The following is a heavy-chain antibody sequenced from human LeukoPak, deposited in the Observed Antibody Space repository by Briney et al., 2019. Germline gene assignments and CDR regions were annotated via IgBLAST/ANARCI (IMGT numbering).Heavy chain of an antibody. CDR3: TRGSDTIFGVARDGFDS. D-gene: IGHD3-3*01. Sequence: GGSLRLSCAASGFTFDDYAMSWFRQAPGKELEWVGFIRGKPYGETTEYAASVQGRFTISRDDSESTTYLQLNSLKTEDTAVHYCTRGSDTIFGVARDGFDSWGQGTLVTVSS. V-gene: IGHV3-49*03. CDR2: IRGKPYGETT. CDR1: GFTFDDYA. J-gene: IGHJ4*02.